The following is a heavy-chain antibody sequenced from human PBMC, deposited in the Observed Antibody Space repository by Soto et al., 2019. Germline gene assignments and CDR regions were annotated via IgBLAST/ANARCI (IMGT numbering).Heavy chain of an antibody. CDR3: AREGSGYNF. CDR2: IVPVFGRP. CDR1: GGSFSNFG. Sequence: SVKVSCKASGGSFSNFGIGWVRQAPGQGLEWMGGIVPVFGRPNYAQRFRGRLTITADESTSTGYMELISLRSDDTAVYYCAREGSGYNFWGQGTQVTVSS. D-gene: IGHD5-12*01. J-gene: IGHJ4*02. V-gene: IGHV1-69*13.